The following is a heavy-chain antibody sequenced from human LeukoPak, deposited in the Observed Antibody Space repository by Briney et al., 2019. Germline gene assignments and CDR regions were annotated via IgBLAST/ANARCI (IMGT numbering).Heavy chain of an antibody. V-gene: IGHV3-20*04. CDR2: INWNGGST. CDR3: ARYYDSSGGPFDY. Sequence: GGSLRLSCAASGFTFDDYGMTWVRQAPGKGLEWVSGINWNGGSTNYADSVKGRFTISRDNAKNSLYLQMNSLRAEDTAFYYCARYYDSSGGPFDYWGQGTLVTVSS. CDR1: GFTFDDYG. J-gene: IGHJ4*02. D-gene: IGHD3-22*01.